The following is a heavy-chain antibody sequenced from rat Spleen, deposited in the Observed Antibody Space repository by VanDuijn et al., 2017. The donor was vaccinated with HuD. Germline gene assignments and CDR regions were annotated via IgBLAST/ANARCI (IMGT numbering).Heavy chain of an antibody. CDR3: ATEAYYGSPYYFDY. D-gene: IGHD1-7*01. Sequence: EVHLVESGGGLVQPGRSLKVSCAASGFTFSNYDMTWVRQAPTKGLEWVASIIPSTGQIYYRDSVKGRFTISRDNTKSTLYLQMDSLRSEDTATYYCATEAYYGSPYYFDYWGQGVMVTVSS. V-gene: IGHV5S23*01. J-gene: IGHJ2*01. CDR1: GFTFSNYD. CDR2: IIPSTGQI.